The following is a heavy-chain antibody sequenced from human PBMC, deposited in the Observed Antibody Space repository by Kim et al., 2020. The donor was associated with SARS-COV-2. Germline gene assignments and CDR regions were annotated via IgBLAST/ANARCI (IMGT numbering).Heavy chain of an antibody. CDR1: GYTFTGYY. V-gene: IGHV1-2*02. Sequence: ASVKVSCKASGYTFTGYYMHWVRQAPGQGLEWMGWINPNSGGTNYAQKFQGRVTMTRDTSISTAYMELSRLRSDDTAVYYCASPAGYCSSTSCHLHYYYYYMDVWGKGTTVTVSS. CDR3: ASPAGYCSSTSCHLHYYYYYMDV. D-gene: IGHD2-2*01. J-gene: IGHJ6*03. CDR2: INPNSGGT.